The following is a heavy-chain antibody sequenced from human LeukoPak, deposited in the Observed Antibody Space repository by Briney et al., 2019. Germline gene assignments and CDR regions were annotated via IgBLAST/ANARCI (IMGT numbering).Heavy chain of an antibody. J-gene: IGHJ4*02. D-gene: IGHD6-19*01. CDR1: GYTFTSYG. V-gene: IGHV1-18*04. Sequence: ASVKVSCKASGYTFTSYGISWVRRAPGQGLEWMGWISAYNGNTNYAQKLQGRVTMTTDTSTSTAYMELRSLRSDDTAVYYCARDMSSSGWYTSVSNIYYFDYWGQGTLVTVSS. CDR3: ARDMSSSGWYTSVSNIYYFDY. CDR2: ISAYNGNT.